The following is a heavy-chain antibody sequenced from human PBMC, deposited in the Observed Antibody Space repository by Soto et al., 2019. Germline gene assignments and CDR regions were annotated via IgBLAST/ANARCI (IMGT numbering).Heavy chain of an antibody. Sequence: ASVKVSCKASGYTFTSYGISWVRQAPGQGLEWMVWISAYNGNTNYAQKLQGRVTMTTDTSTSTAYMELRSLRSDDTAVYYCALRIGSGYYCDNWFDPWGQVTLVTVSS. CDR2: ISAYNGNT. CDR1: GYTFTSYG. V-gene: IGHV1-18*04. D-gene: IGHD5-12*01. J-gene: IGHJ5*02. CDR3: ALRIGSGYYCDNWFDP.